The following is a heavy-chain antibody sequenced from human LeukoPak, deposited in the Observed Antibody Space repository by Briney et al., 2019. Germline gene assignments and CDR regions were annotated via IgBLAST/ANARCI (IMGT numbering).Heavy chain of an antibody. CDR3: ARGVDRVSTPFDY. V-gene: IGHV4-34*01. J-gene: IGHJ4*02. CDR1: GGSFSGYY. D-gene: IGHD2-15*01. CDR2: INHSGST. Sequence: PSETLSLTCAVYGGSFSGYYWSWIRQPPGKGLEWIGEINHSGSTNYNPSLKSRVSISVDTSKKQFSLKLSSVTAADTAIYYCARGVDRVSTPFDYWGPGTLVTVSS.